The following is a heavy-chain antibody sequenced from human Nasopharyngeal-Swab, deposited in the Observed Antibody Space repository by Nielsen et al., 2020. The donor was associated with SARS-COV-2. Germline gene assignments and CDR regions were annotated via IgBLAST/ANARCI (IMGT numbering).Heavy chain of an antibody. CDR2: IYYNRST. CDR3: ARLGYGDSNWFDP. V-gene: IGHV4-39*01. J-gene: IGHJ5*02. Sequence: WIRPPPGKGLEWIGSIYYNRSTYYNPSLKSRVTISVHTAKNQLSLKRSSVTAADTAVYYCARLGYGDSNWFDPWGQGTLVTVSS. D-gene: IGHD4-17*01.